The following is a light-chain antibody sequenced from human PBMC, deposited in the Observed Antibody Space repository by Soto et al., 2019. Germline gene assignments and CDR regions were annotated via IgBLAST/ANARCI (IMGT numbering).Light chain of an antibody. V-gene: IGLV2-8*01. Sequence: QSVLTQPHSASGSPGQSVTISCTGTSSDVGGYHFVSWYQHHPGKAPKLIIYEVTNRPSGVPDRLSGSKSGNTASLPVSGLHAEDEADYYCSSYAGSNNYVVGTGTKVTVL. J-gene: IGLJ1*01. CDR2: EVT. CDR1: SSDVGGYHF. CDR3: SSYAGSNNYV.